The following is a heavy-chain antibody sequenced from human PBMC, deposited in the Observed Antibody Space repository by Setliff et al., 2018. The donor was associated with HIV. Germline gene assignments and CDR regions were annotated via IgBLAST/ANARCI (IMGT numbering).Heavy chain of an antibody. V-gene: IGHV1-69*10. J-gene: IGHJ6*03. CDR2: IIPILGIA. D-gene: IGHD2-2*01. CDR3: ARGTLQYQLPHYYYYYYMEV. CDR1: GGTFSSYA. Sequence: SVKVSCKASGGTFSSYAISWVRQAPGQGLEWMGGIIPILGIANYAQKFQGRVTITADKSTSTAYMELSSLRSEDTAVYYCARGTLQYQLPHYYYYYYMEVWGKGTTVTVS.